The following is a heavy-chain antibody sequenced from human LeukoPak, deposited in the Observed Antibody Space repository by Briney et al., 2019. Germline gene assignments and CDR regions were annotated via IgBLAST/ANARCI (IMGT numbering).Heavy chain of an antibody. D-gene: IGHD4-17*01. Sequence: PGTSLRLSCAAPGFVFSTYGMHWVRQAPGKGLEWVAVIWSHGNTKKYADSVTGRFTISRDNSKNTLYLEMNTLRAEDTAVYYCARDDDYDDHNTFDMWGHGTMVTVSS. CDR1: GFVFSTYG. J-gene: IGHJ3*02. V-gene: IGHV3-33*01. CDR2: IWSHGNTK. CDR3: ARDDDYDDHNTFDM.